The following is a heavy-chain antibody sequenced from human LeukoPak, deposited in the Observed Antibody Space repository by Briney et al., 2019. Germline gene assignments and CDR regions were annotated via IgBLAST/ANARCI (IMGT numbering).Heavy chain of an antibody. J-gene: IGHJ6*02. Sequence: GGSLRLSCAGSGFSFSRYDMHWVRQGTGKGLEWVSGIGSGGNPYYPGSEKGRFTISRENVKNSLYLQINTLRAGDTAVYYCAREVSGGMDVWGQGTTVTVSS. V-gene: IGHV3-13*05. CDR2: IGSGGNP. CDR1: GFSFSRYD. D-gene: IGHD3-10*01. CDR3: AREVSGGMDV.